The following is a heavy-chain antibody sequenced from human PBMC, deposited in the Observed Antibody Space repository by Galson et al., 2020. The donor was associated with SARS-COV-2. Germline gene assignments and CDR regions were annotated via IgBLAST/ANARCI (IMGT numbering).Heavy chain of an antibody. D-gene: IGHD3-3*01. V-gene: IGHV3-15*01. J-gene: IGHJ5*02. CDR3: TTGHGYYDFWSGYLNWFDP. Sequence: TGGSLRLSCAASGFTFSNAWMSWVRQAPGKGLEWVGRIKSKTDGGTTDYAAPVKGRFTISRDDSKNTLYLQMNSLKTEDTAVYYCTTGHGYYDFWSGYLNWFDPWGQGTLVTVSS. CDR1: GFTFSNAW. CDR2: IKSKTDGGTT.